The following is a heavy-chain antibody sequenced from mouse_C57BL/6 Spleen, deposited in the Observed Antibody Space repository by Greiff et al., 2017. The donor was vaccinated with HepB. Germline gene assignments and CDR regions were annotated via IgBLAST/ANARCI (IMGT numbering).Heavy chain of an antibody. CDR1: GFTFSSYT. D-gene: IGHD1-1*01. J-gene: IGHJ1*03. V-gene: IGHV5-9*01. CDR3: ARLFTTVVAHWYFDV. Sequence: EVHLVESGGGLVKPGGSLKLSCAASGFTFSSYTMSWVRQTPEKRLEWVATISGGGGNTYYPDSVKGRFTISRDNAKNTLYLQMSSLRSEDTALYYCARLFTTVVAHWYFDVWGTGTTVTVSS. CDR2: ISGGGGNT.